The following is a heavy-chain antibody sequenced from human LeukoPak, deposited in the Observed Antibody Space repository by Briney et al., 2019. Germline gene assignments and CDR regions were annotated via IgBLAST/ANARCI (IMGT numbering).Heavy chain of an antibody. V-gene: IGHV3-11*01. CDR2: ISTSGGTT. D-gene: IGHD2-15*01. CDR1: GFTFSDHY. J-gene: IGHJ4*02. Sequence: GGSLRLSCAASGFTFSDHYMSWIRQASGKGLEWVSYISTSGGTTYHADSVKGRFTISRDNAKNTLYLQMNSLRAEDTAVYYCARDRKDGNFFDYWGQGTLVTVSS. CDR3: ARDRKDGNFFDY.